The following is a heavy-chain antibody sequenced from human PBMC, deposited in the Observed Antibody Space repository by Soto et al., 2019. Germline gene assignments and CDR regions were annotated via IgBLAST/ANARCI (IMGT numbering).Heavy chain of an antibody. Sequence: QVQLQESGPGLVKHSETLSLTRTVSGDSISRYYWSWIRLSPGKGLEWIGYIYYSGETNYNPSVKNRVTISVDRTKNQFSLKLSSVTAADTAVYYCARDQGGEFLKGSGMDVLGQGTTVTVSS. CDR1: GDSISRYY. D-gene: IGHD3-10*01. CDR2: IYYSGET. CDR3: ARDQGGEFLKGSGMDV. J-gene: IGHJ6*02. V-gene: IGHV4-59*01.